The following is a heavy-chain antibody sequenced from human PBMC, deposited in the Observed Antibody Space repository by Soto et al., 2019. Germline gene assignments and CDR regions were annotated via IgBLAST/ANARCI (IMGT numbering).Heavy chain of an antibody. J-gene: IGHJ4*02. Sequence: QLVQSGGGVVQPGRSLTLSCEGSGFNFASHGMHWVRQAPGKGLEWVAVISYDGSNKYYGDSVKGRFTISRDNSKNVVYLQVNSFRPGDTALYFGASDRPAIFAGVSWLEFWGQGTLVTVSS. CDR1: GFNFASHG. V-gene: IGHV3-30*03. D-gene: IGHD5-12*01. CDR3: ASDRPAIFAGVSWLEF. CDR2: ISYDGSNK.